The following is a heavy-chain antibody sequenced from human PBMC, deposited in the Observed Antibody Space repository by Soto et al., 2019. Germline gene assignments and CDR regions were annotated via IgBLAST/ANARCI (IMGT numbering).Heavy chain of an antibody. V-gene: IGHV3-30*18. CDR2: ITYDGNNK. J-gene: IGHJ5*02. Sequence: QVKLVESGGGVVQPGRSLRLSCAASGFTFSNYGMHWVRQAPGKGLEWVAVITYDGNNKYYADSVKGRFTLSRDSAKNTLNLQMYTLRTEDTAVTYCAKAQTATYYDIYTCPASWGQGTLVTFSA. CDR1: GFTFSNYG. CDR3: AKAQTATYYDIYTCPAS. D-gene: IGHD3-9*01.